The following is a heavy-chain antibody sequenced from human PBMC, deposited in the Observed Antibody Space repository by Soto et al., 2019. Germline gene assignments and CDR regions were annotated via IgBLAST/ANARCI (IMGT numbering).Heavy chain of an antibody. Sequence: QITLMESGPTLVKPTETLTMTCTFSGFSLTTRGVGVGWIRQPPGKALEWLAVIYWDDDKRYSPSMKTRLVLTKDTPKSHVVLTMPNTDSVYTATYFLAHIVITFGGVVADDAFDVWGQVTMVTVSS. CDR3: AHIVITFGGVVADDAFDV. CDR1: GFSLTTRGVG. CDR2: IYWDDDK. D-gene: IGHD3-16*02. J-gene: IGHJ3*01. V-gene: IGHV2-5*02.